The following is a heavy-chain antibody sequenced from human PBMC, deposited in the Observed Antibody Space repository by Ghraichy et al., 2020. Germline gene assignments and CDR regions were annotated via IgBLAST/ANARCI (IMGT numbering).Heavy chain of an antibody. CDR3: ARDGGWTEMTPISGFEIDY. CDR1: GFTFSDYA. D-gene: IGHD5-24*01. V-gene: IGHV3-30*03. CDR2: ISYDGSNK. Sequence: GGSLRLSCAASGFTFSDYAMHWVRQAPGKGLEWVAVISYDGSNKYYTDSVKGRFTISRDNSKNTLYLQTNSLRGEDAALYYCARDGGWTEMTPISGFEIDYWGQGTLVAVSS. J-gene: IGHJ4*02.